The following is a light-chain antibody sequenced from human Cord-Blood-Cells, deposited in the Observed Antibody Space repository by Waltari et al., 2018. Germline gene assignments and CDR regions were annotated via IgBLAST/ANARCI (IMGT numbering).Light chain of an antibody. Sequence: EIVMTQSPDTLSVCPGERATLSCRASQSVSSNLAWYQQKPGQAHRLLIYGASTRATGIPARFSGSGSGTEFTLTISSLQSEDFAVYYCQQYNNWPYTFGQGTKLEIK. J-gene: IGKJ2*01. CDR1: QSVSSN. V-gene: IGKV3-15*01. CDR3: QQYNNWPYT. CDR2: GAS.